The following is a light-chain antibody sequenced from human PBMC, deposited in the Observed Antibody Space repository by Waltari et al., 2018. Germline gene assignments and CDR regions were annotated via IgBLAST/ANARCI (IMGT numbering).Light chain of an antibody. Sequence: QSALTQPDSVSGSPGQSITISCTGTSSDVGGYNHVSWYQQYPGKAPTLLIYEFSNRPSGVSNRFSGSKSGNTASRTISGLQAEDEAVYYCSSYSSRNTPSHVFGTGAKVTVL. J-gene: IGLJ1*01. CDR2: EFS. CDR3: SSYSSRNTPSHV. CDR1: SSDVGGYNH. V-gene: IGLV2-14*01.